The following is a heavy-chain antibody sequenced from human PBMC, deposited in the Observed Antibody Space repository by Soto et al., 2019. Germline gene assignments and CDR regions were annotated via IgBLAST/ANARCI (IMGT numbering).Heavy chain of an antibody. CDR2: ISSSSSTI. CDR3: AMVIRRSGDAFDI. J-gene: IGHJ3*02. V-gene: IGHV3-48*02. Sequence: EVQLVESGGGLVQPGGSLRLSCAASGFTFSSYSMNWVRQAPGKGLQWVSYISSSSSTIYYADSVKGRFTISRDNAKISLYLQMHSLRDEDTAVYYCAMVIRRSGDAFDIWGQGTMVTVSS. CDR1: GFTFSSYS. D-gene: IGHD3-10*01.